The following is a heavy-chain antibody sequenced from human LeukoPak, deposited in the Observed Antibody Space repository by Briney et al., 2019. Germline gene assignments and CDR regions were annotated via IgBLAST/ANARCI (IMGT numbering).Heavy chain of an antibody. J-gene: IGHJ4*02. Sequence: SETLSLTCTVSGDSTTNSRYYWGWIRQPPGKGLDWIGSIYYSGSAYYNPSLKSRVTMSIDTSKNQFSLRLSSVTAADTAVYYCARASVGTTPSWGQGTLVTVSS. CDR2: IYYSGSA. V-gene: IGHV4-39*01. CDR3: ARASVGTTPS. D-gene: IGHD1-1*01. CDR1: GDSTTNSRYY.